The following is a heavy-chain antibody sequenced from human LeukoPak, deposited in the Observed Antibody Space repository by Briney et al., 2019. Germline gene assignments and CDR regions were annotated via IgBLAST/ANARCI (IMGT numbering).Heavy chain of an antibody. Sequence: PSGDPVPHLRCLWWVLQWLLLELDPPAPREGAGVDWEINHSGSTNYNPSLKSRVTISVDTSKNQFSLKLSSVTAADTAVYYCARGPSGITMIRVLDYWGQGTLVTVSS. CDR2: INHSGST. J-gene: IGHJ4*02. CDR1: WVLQWLL. D-gene: IGHD3-22*01. CDR3: ARGPSGITMIRVLDY. V-gene: IGHV4-34*01.